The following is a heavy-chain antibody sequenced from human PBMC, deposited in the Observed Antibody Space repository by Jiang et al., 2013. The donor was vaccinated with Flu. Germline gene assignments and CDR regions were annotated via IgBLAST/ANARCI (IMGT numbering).Heavy chain of an antibody. Sequence: SQTLSLTCAISGDSVSSNSAAWNWIRQSPSRGLEWLGRTYYRSKWYNDYAVSVKSRISINPDTSKNQLSLQLNSVTPEDTTVYYCVRPLSSGSYWSFHIWGQGTLVTVSS. V-gene: IGHV6-1*01. CDR1: GDSVSSNSAA. D-gene: IGHD1-26*01. CDR3: VRPLSSGSYWSFHI. CDR2: TYYRSKWYN. J-gene: IGHJ3*02.